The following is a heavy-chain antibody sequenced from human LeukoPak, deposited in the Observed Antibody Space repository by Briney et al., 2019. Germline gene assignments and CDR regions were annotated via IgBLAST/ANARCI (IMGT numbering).Heavy chain of an antibody. CDR1: GGSISSSSYY. CDR3: ARTPAGVAVAVN. J-gene: IGHJ4*02. D-gene: IGHD6-19*01. V-gene: IGHV4-39*01. Sequence: PSETLSLTCTVSGGSISSSSYYWGWIRQPPGKGLEWIGSIYYSGSTYYNPSLKSRVTISVDTSKNQFSLKLSSVTAADTAVYYCARTPAGVAVAVNWGQGTLVTVSS. CDR2: IYYSGST.